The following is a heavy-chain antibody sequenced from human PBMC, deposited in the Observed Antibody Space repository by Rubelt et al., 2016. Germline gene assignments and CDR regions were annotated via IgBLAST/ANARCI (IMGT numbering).Heavy chain of an antibody. V-gene: IGHV4-39*01. J-gene: IGHJ3*02. CDR1: GGSISSSSYY. CDR2: IYYSGST. CDR3: ARGGMTTVTTGAFDI. D-gene: IGHD4-11*01. Sequence: QLQLQESGPGLVKPSETLSLTCTVSGGSISSSSYYWGWIRQPPGKGLEWIGSIYYSGSTYYNPSLKRRVTISVDTSKNQFSLKLSSVTAADTAVYYCARGGMTTVTTGAFDIWGQGTMVTVSS.